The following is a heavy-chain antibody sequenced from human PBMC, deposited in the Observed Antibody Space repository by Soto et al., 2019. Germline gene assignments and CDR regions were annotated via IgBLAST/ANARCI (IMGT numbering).Heavy chain of an antibody. CDR1: GFTFTRDS. V-gene: IGHV3-21*06. J-gene: IGHJ4*02. Sequence: GGSLRLSCAASGFTFTRDSMNWVRQAPGKGLEWVSSISSTTNYIYYGDSMKGRFAISRDNAKNSLYLEMNSLRAEDTAVYYCARESEDLTSNFDYWGQGTLVTVSS. CDR2: ISSTTNYI. CDR3: ARESEDLTSNFDY.